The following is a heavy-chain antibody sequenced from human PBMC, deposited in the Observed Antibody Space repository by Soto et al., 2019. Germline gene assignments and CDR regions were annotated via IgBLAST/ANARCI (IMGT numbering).Heavy chain of an antibody. CDR2: MNPNSGNT. D-gene: IGHD3-22*01. CDR1: GYTFSSYD. J-gene: IGHJ4*02. V-gene: IGHV1-8*01. Sequence: AAVKVSCKASGYTFSSYDINWVRQARGQGLEWMGWMNPNSGNTAYAQKFQGRVTMTRNASISTAYMELSSLSSEDTAAYYCARGEGMYIYYIDVSGYYSLDYWGQGHLVTVS. CDR3: ARGEGMYIYYIDVSGYYSLDY.